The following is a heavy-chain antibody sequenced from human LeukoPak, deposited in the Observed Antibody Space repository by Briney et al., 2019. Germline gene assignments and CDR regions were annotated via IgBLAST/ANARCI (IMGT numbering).Heavy chain of an antibody. Sequence: GASVKVSCKASGYTFTSYDINWVRQATGRGLEWMGWMNPNSGNTGYAQKFQGRVTMTRNTSISTAYMELSSLRSEDTAVYYCARGPYCGGDCYSDYWGQGTLVTVSS. V-gene: IGHV1-8*01. CDR3: ARGPYCGGDCYSDY. CDR1: GYTFTSYD. CDR2: MNPNSGNT. D-gene: IGHD2-21*02. J-gene: IGHJ4*02.